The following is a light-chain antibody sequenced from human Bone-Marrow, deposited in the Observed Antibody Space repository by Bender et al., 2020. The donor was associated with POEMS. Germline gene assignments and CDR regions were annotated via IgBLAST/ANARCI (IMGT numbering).Light chain of an antibody. V-gene: IGLV3-10*01. CDR1: SKS. J-gene: IGLJ2*01. CDR2: EDT. CDR3: YSSDTSGNNIGV. Sequence: VLTQPPSVSVAPGKTARITCVVGSKSVHWYQQKPGQAPVLVIYEDTKRPSGIPERFSGSSSGTMATLTITGAHVEDEGDYYCYSSDTSGNNIGVFGGGTRLTVL.